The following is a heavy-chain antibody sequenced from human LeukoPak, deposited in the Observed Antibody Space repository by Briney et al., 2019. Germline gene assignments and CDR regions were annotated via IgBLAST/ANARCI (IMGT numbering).Heavy chain of an antibody. CDR3: ARGPDSSSWYMLGY. J-gene: IGHJ4*02. CDR1: GYTFTSYA. V-gene: IGHV1-3*01. Sequence: ASVKVSCKASGYTFTSYAMHWVRQAPGQSLEWMGWINAGNGNTKYSQKFQGRVTITRDTSASTAYMELSSLRSEDTAVYYCARGPDSSSWYMLGYWGQGTLVTISS. CDR2: INAGNGNT. D-gene: IGHD6-13*01.